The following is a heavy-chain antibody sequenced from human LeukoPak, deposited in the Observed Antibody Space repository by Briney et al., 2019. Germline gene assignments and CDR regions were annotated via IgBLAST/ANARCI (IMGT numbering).Heavy chain of an antibody. J-gene: IGHJ4*02. Sequence: GESLKISCKGSGYSFTSYWIGWVRQMPGKGLEWMGIIYPGDSDTRYSPSFQGQVTISADKSISTAYLQWSSLKASDTAMYYCARALRTGQGDYVPVLWGQGTLVTVSS. V-gene: IGHV5-51*01. CDR3: ARALRTGQGDYVPVL. CDR2: IYPGDSDT. D-gene: IGHD3-10*02. CDR1: GYSFTSYW.